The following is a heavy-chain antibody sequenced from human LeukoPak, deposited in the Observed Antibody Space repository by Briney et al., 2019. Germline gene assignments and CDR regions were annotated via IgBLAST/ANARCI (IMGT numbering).Heavy chain of an antibody. D-gene: IGHD5-12*01. V-gene: IGHV1-46*01. CDR2: INPSGGST. J-gene: IGHJ4*02. CDR3: ARDDRLQSDY. Sequence: ASVKVSCKASGYTFTSYGISWVRQAPGQGLEWMGIINPSGGSTSYAQKFQGRVTMTRDTSTSTVYMELSSLRSEDTAVYYCARDDRLQSDYWGQGTLVTVSS. CDR1: GYTFTSYG.